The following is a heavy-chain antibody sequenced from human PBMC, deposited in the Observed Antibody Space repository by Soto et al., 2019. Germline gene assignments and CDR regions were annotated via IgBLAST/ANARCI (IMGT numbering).Heavy chain of an antibody. J-gene: IGHJ4*02. D-gene: IGHD6-13*01. V-gene: IGHV2-5*02. CDR3: AHKGGIDFDY. CDR1: GFSLSTSKVG. CDR2: IYRDDDK. Sequence: QITLKESGPTLVKPTQTLTLTCTFSGFSLSTSKVGVGWIRQPPGKALEWLALIYRDDDKYYSPSLKSRLTITKDTSKNQVVLTKTNVEAVDTGTYYCAHKGGIDFDYWGQGTLVTVSS.